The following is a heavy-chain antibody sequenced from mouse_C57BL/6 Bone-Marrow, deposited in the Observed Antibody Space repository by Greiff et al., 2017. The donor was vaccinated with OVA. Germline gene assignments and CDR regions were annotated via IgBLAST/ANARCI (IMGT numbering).Heavy chain of an antibody. J-gene: IGHJ1*01. Sequence: EVKLMQSGGGLVQPGESLKLSCESNEYEFTTHGMSWVRKTPEKSLEWVAAINSDGGSTYYPDTMERRCIISKDNTKNTLYLQMSSLSAEDTALYYCARHGGSYWDFDVWGPGTTVTVSS. D-gene: IGHD1-1*02. V-gene: IGHV5-2*01. CDR2: INSDGGST. CDR1: EYEFTTHG. CDR3: ARHGGSYWDFDV.